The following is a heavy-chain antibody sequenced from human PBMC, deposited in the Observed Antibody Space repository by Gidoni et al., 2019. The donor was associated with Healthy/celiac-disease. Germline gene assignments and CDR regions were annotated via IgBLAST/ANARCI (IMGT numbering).Heavy chain of an antibody. CDR2: ISSNGGST. J-gene: IGHJ1*01. V-gene: IGHV3-64D*09. D-gene: IGHD3-22*01. CDR1: GFTSSSYA. CDR3: VKDGPHYYDSSGYLTTGVQH. Sequence: EVQLVASGGGLVQPGGSLRLSCSASGFTSSSYAMHWVRQAPGKGLEYVSAISSNGGSTYYADSVKGRFTISRDNSKNTLYLQMSSLRAEDTAVYYCVKDGPHYYDSSGYLTTGVQHWGQGTLVTVSS.